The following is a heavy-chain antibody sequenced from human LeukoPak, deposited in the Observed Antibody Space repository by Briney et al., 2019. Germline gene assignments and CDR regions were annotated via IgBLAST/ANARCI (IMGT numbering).Heavy chain of an antibody. CDR3: TRVIVAVPGYFDYFDF. D-gene: IGHD6-19*01. J-gene: IGHJ4*02. CDR1: GFRFSNHY. Sequence: GGSLRLSCTASGFRFSNHYMRWIRQAPGKGLEWVANINEDGSNKWHLGSVKGRFTVSRDNARNSLYLQMNSLRVEDTAVYYCTRVIVAVPGYFDYFDFWGQGVLVTVSS. CDR2: INEDGSNK. V-gene: IGHV3-7*01.